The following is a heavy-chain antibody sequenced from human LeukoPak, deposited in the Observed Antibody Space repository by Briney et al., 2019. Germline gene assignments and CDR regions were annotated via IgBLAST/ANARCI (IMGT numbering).Heavy chain of an antibody. CDR3: AKDMRDYVWGSYRYVSYTID. V-gene: IGHV3-23*01. D-gene: IGHD3-16*02. Sequence: PRGSLRLSCAASGFTFSSYAMSWVRQAPGKGLEWVSAISGSGGSTYYADSVKGRFTISRDNSKNTLYLQMNSLRAEDTAVYYCAKDMRDYVWGSYRYVSYTIDWGQGTLVTVSS. J-gene: IGHJ4*02. CDR1: GFTFSSYA. CDR2: ISGSGGST.